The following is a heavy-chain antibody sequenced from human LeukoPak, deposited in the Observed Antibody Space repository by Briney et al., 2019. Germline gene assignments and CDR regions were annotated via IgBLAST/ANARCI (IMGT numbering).Heavy chain of an antibody. CDR3: ARSRYFDWLLSSPRLPYFFDY. CDR1: GGSFSGYY. CDR2: INHSGST. V-gene: IGHV4-34*01. J-gene: IGHJ4*02. D-gene: IGHD3-9*01. Sequence: PSETLSLTCAVYGGSFSGYYWSWIRQPPGKGREWIGEINHSGSTNYNPSLKSRVTISVDTSKNQFSLKLSSVTAADTAVYYCARSRYFDWLLSSPRLPYFFDYWGQGTLVTVSS.